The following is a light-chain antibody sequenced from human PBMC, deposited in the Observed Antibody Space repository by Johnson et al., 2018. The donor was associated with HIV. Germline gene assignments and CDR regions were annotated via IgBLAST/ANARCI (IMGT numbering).Light chain of an antibody. CDR2: DNN. V-gene: IGLV1-51*01. J-gene: IGLJ1*01. CDR3: GTWESSLSGYV. Sequence: QFVLTQPPSVSAAPGQTVTISCSGSYSNIGSNYVSWYQQLPGTAPKLLIYDNNRRPSGTPDRFSATKSGTSATLGITGLQTGDEADYYCGTWESSLSGYVLGPGTKVTVL. CDR1: YSNIGSNY.